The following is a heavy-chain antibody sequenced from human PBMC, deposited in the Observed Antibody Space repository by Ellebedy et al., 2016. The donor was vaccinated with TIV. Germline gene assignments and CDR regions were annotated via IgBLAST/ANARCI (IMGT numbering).Heavy chain of an antibody. CDR3: ARGGSGWYFDN. V-gene: IGHV4-59*01. D-gene: IGHD6-19*01. CDR1: GGSIRTFR. Sequence: MPSETLSLTCSVSGGSIRTFRWSWIRQPPGKGLEWIGAIYYTGSTHCNPSLKGRVAMSVDMSTSQLSLKLGSVIPADTAVYYCARGGSGWYFDNWGQGTLVTVSS. J-gene: IGHJ4*02. CDR2: IYYTGST.